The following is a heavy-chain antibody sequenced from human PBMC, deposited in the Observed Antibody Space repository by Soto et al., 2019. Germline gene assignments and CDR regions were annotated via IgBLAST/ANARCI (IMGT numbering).Heavy chain of an antibody. CDR3: ASENGELYYFDY. Sequence: VSFKASLGTVSSYAISWVRQAPGQGLEWMGGIIPIFGTANYAQKFQGRVTITADESTSTAYMELSSLRSEDTAVYYCASENGELYYFDYWGQGTLVTVYS. V-gene: IGHV1-69*01. CDR2: IIPIFGTA. CDR1: LGTVSSYA. D-gene: IGHD4-17*01. J-gene: IGHJ4*02.